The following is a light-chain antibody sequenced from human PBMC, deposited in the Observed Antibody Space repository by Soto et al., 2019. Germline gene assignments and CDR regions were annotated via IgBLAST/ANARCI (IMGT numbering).Light chain of an antibody. CDR2: DAS. CDR1: QSLGTDY. CDR3: QQYLNSPLT. J-gene: IGKJ1*01. Sequence: DIVLTQSPGTLSLSPGERATLSCRASQSLGTDYLAWYQQKPGQAPRLLIYDASIRATGIPDRISGSGSERDFTLTISRLEPEDAAVYYCQQYLNSPLTFGQGTKLEIK. V-gene: IGKV3-20*01.